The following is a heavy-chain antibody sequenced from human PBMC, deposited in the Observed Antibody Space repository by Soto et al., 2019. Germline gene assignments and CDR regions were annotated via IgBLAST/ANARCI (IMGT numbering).Heavy chain of an antibody. V-gene: IGHV1-46*01. Sequence: GASVKVSCKASGYTFTSYYMHWVRQAPGQGLEWMGIINPSGGSTRYAQKFQGRVTMTRNTLYLQMSSLRPEDTAVYYCVKSPGILNGYLDLWGQGALVTVSS. CDR1: GYTFTSYY. D-gene: IGHD3-9*01. CDR2: INPSGGST. CDR3: VKSPGILNGYLDL. J-gene: IGHJ4*02.